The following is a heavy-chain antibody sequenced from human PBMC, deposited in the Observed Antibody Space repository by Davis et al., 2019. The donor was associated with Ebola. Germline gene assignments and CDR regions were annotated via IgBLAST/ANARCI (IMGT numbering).Heavy chain of an antibody. CDR2: IIPILGIA. V-gene: IGHV1-69*04. J-gene: IGHJ6*04. CDR1: GYTFTNYG. CDR3: ARDLGTMVDV. Sequence: SVKVSCKASGYTFTNYGITWVRQAPGQGLEWMGRIIPILGIANYAQKFQGRVTITADKSTSTAYMELSSLRSEDTAVYYCARDLGTMVDVWGKGTTVTVSS. D-gene: IGHD3-10*01.